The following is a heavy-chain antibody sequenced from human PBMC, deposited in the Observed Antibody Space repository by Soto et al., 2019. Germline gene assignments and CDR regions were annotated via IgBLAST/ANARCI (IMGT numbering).Heavy chain of an antibody. CDR3: AKDQAPVTGYHIPNDAFDI. D-gene: IGHD3-9*01. V-gene: IGHV3-23*01. CDR2: ISGSGGST. CDR1: GFTFSSYA. Sequence: EVQLLESGGGLVQPGGSLRLSCAASGFTFSSYAMSWVRQAPGKGLEWVSAISGSGGSTYYADSVKGRFTISRDNSKNTLYLQMNSLRAEDTAVYYCAKDQAPVTGYHIPNDAFDIWGQGTMVTVSS. J-gene: IGHJ3*02.